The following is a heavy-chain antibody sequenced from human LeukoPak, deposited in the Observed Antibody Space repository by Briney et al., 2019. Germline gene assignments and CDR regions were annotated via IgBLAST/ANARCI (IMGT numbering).Heavy chain of an antibody. J-gene: IGHJ4*02. CDR3: ARPYGHGLSGLEH. Sequence: VGTLRLSCAASGVTFRNYWMTWVRQAPGQGREWMANRKPNGGAQHYTDSACSRFTIYKDTAKNSAFPQINSLRAEHTPVYHSARPYGHGLSGLEHWGRGTLVSVSS. CDR1: GVTFRNYW. V-gene: IGHV3-7*01. CDR2: RKPNGGAQ. D-gene: IGHD3/OR15-3a*01.